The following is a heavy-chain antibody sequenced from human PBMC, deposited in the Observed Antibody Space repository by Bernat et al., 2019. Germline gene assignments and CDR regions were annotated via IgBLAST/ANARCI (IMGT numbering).Heavy chain of an antibody. Sequence: QVQLQESGPGLVKPSETLSLTCTVSGGSISSYYWSWIRQPPGNGLEWIGYIYYSGSTNYNPSLKSRVTISVDTSKNQFSLKLSSVTAADTAVYYCARGDYDILTGYYTDYWGQGTLVTVSS. CDR2: IYYSGST. CDR1: GGSISSYY. V-gene: IGHV4-59*01. CDR3: ARGDYDILTGYYTDY. D-gene: IGHD3-9*01. J-gene: IGHJ4*02.